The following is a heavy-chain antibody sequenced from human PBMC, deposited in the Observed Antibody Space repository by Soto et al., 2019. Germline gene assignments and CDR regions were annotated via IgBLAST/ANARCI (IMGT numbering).Heavy chain of an antibody. CDR3: SRSVQYDTLPSLYADF. CDR2: ISGYTGNT. D-gene: IGHD3-22*01. J-gene: IGHJ4*02. V-gene: IGHV1-18*01. CDR1: CYTFTTYG. Sequence: GASVQASCKASCYTFTTYGIPWVRQAPGQGLEWMGWISGYTGNTRYAQTPQARGTTTIDTSTSTAYLELRSLRSDDTAVYYCSRSVQYDTLPSLYADFRGPGILVT.